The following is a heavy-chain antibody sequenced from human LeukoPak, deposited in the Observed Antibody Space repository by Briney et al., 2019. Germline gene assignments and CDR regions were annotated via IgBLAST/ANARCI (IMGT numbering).Heavy chain of an antibody. CDR2: ISSSGSTI. V-gene: IGHV3-48*03. D-gene: IGHD5-24*01. CDR1: GLTFSRYE. Sequence: AGGSLRLSCAASGLTFSRYEMNWVRQAPGKGLEWVSYISSSGSTIYYADSVKGRFTISRDNAKNSLYLQMNSLRAEDTAVYYCARDVRRWLQFDYWGQGTLVTVSS. CDR3: ARDVRRWLQFDY. J-gene: IGHJ4*02.